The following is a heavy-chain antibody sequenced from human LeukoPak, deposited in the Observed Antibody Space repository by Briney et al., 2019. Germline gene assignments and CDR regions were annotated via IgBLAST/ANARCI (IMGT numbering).Heavy chain of an antibody. CDR2: ISWNSGSI. J-gene: IGHJ4*02. CDR1: GFTFDDYA. CDR3: ARLYDGSGYHANHFDY. Sequence: PGRSLRLSCAASGFTFDDYAMHWVRQAPGKGLEWVSGISWNSGSIGYADSVKGRFTISRDNAKNSLYLQMNSLRAEDTALYYCARLYDGSGYHANHFDYWGQGALVTVSS. D-gene: IGHD3-22*01. V-gene: IGHV3-9*01.